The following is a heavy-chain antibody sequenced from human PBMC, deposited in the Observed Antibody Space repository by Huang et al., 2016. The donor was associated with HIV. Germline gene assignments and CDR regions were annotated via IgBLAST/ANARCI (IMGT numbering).Heavy chain of an antibody. CDR2: ISLDANNQ. D-gene: IGHD5-18*01. V-gene: IGHV3-30*18. Sequence: QVQLVESGGGVVKPGRSLRLSCAGSGFTFNNYGLHWVRQGPGKGRGWVALISLDANNQDYTDSVKGRFIISRDNSKNTVYLQIHGLRADDTAIYYCAKDRTPVYNYGYAYFDYWGQGTLVTVSS. CDR1: GFTFNNYG. J-gene: IGHJ4*02. CDR3: AKDRTPVYNYGYAYFDY.